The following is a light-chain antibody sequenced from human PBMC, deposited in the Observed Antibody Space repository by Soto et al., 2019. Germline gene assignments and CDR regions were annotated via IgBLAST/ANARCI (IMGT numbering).Light chain of an antibody. CDR2: DAS. Sequence: EIVMTQSPATLSVSPGERATLSCRASQSVSSNLAWYQQKPGQAPRLLIYDASTRATGIPARFSGSGSGIELTLTISSLQSEDFAIYYCQQYNNWPRTFGQGTKV. CDR1: QSVSSN. V-gene: IGKV3-15*01. CDR3: QQYNNWPRT. J-gene: IGKJ1*01.